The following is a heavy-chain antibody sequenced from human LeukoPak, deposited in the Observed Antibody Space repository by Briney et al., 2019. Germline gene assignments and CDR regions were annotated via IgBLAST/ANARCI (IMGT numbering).Heavy chain of an antibody. CDR2: IYSGGST. Sequence: GGSLRLSCAASGFTFSSYAMSWVRQAPGKGLEWVSVIYSGGSTYYADSVKGRFTISRDNSKNTLYLQMNSLRAEDTAVYYCAGLSGSRDYWGQGTLVTVSS. D-gene: IGHD1-26*01. V-gene: IGHV3-66*01. CDR3: AGLSGSRDY. J-gene: IGHJ4*02. CDR1: GFTFSSYA.